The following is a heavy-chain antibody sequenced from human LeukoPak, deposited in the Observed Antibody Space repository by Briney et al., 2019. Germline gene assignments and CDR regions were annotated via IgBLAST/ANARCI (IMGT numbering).Heavy chain of an antibody. D-gene: IGHD1-26*01. CDR1: GYTFTSYG. CDR2: ISAYNGNT. V-gene: IGHV1-18*01. Sequence: GASVKVSCKASGYTFTSYGISWVRQAPGQGLEWMGWISAYNGNTNYAQKLQGRVTMTTDTSTSTAYMELRSLRSDDTVVYYCARKWIVGATFGFDPWGQGTLVTVSS. J-gene: IGHJ5*02. CDR3: ARKWIVGATFGFDP.